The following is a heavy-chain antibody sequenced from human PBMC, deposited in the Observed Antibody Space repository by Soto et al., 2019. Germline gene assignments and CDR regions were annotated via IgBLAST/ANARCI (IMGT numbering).Heavy chain of an antibody. CDR1: GFTFSDHY. CDR2: TRNKANSYTT. D-gene: IGHD3-10*01. Sequence: GGSLRLSCAASGFTFSDHYMDWVRQAPGKGLEWVGRTRNKANSYTTEYAASVKGRFTISRDDSKNSLYLQMNSLKTEDTAVYYCARGGSIRNDYWGREPWSPSPQ. V-gene: IGHV3-72*01. CDR3: ARGGSIRNDY. J-gene: IGHJ4*02.